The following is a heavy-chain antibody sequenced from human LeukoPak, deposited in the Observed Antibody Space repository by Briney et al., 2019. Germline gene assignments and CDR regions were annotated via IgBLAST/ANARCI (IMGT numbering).Heavy chain of an antibody. V-gene: IGHV1-2*02. CDR1: GYTFTGYY. CDR3: ARDSCSIASCPFFGY. D-gene: IGHD2-2*01. CDR2: INPNNGGT. J-gene: IGHJ4*02. Sequence: ASEKVSCKASGYTFTGYYIHWVRQAPGQGLEWMGWINPNNGGTNYAQKFQGRVTMTRDTSISTAYMELSRLRSDDTAVYYCARDSCSIASCPFFGYWGQGTLVTVSS.